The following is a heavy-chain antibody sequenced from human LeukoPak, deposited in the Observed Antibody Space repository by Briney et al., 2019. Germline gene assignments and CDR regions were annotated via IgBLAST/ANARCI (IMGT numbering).Heavy chain of an antibody. J-gene: IGHJ6*03. V-gene: IGHV1-2*02. D-gene: IGHD3-10*01. CDR1: GGTFSSYA. CDR3: AREPYYYGSGRNYYYYYMDV. CDR2: INPNSGGT. Sequence: ASVKVSCKASGGTFSSYAIGWVRQAPGQGLEWMGWINPNSGGTNYAQKFQGRVTTTRDTSISTAYMELSRLRSDDTAVYYCAREPYYYGSGRNYYYYYMDVWGKGTTVTVSS.